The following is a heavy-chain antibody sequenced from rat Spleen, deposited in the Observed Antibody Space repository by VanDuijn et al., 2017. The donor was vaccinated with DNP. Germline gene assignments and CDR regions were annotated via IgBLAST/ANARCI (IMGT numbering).Heavy chain of an antibody. CDR1: GFSFSIHD. CDR2: IAYDGRNT. D-gene: IGHD1-1*01. V-gene: IGHV5-7*01. Sequence: EVQLVESGGGLVQPGRSMKLSCAASGFSFSIHDMGWVRQAPKKGLEWIATIAYDGRNTYYRDSMEGRFTLSRDNAKSTLYLQRDSLRSEDTATYYCARPMDYYSGGFAYWGQGTLVTVSS. CDR3: ARPMDYYSGGFAY. J-gene: IGHJ3*01.